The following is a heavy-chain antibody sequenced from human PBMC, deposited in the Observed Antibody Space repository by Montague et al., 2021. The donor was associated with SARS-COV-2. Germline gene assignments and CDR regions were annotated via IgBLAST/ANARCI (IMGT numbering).Heavy chain of an antibody. Sequence: TLSLTCTVSIGSISSGSYYWSWIRQPAGKGLEWIGRIYTSGSTNYNPSLKSRVTISVDTSKNQFSLKLSSVTAAVTAVYYCARDGLSFSWYYFHCFDSWGQGTLVTVSS. V-gene: IGHV4-61*02. CDR2: IYTSGST. CDR3: ARDGLSFSWYYFHCFDS. D-gene: IGHD6-13*01. J-gene: IGHJ4*02. CDR1: IGSISSGSYY.